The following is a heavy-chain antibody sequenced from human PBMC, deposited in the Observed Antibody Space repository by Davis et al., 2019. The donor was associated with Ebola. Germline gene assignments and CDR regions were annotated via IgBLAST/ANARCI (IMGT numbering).Heavy chain of an antibody. CDR3: ARETRYNWNNHYFDY. J-gene: IGHJ4*02. CDR2: INPSGGST. D-gene: IGHD1/OR15-1a*01. V-gene: IGHV1-46*01. CDR1: GYTFTSYY. Sequence: AASVTVSCKASGYTFTSYYMHWVRQAPGPGLEWMGIINPSGGSTSYAQKFQGRVTMTRDTSTSTVYMELSSLRSEDTAVYYCARETRYNWNNHYFDYWGQGTLVTVSS.